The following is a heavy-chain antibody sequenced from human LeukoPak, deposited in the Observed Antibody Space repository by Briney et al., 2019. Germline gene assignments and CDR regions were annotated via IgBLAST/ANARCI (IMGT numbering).Heavy chain of an antibody. Sequence: GGSLRLSCAASGFTFSDYYMSWIRQAPGKGLEWVSYIGSSATTIYYADSVKGRFTISRDNAKNSLYLQMNSLRAEDTAVYYCARGSIAAAGHDYFDYWGQGTLVTVSS. J-gene: IGHJ4*02. CDR1: GFTFSDYY. V-gene: IGHV3-11*04. CDR3: ARGSIAAAGHDYFDY. CDR2: IGSSATTI. D-gene: IGHD6-13*01.